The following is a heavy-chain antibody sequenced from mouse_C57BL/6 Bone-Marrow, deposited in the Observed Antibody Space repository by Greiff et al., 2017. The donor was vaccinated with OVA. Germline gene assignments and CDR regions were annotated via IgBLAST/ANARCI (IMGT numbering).Heavy chain of an antibody. J-gene: IGHJ4*01. D-gene: IGHD2-5*01. CDR2: IDPSDSYT. CDR1: GYTFTSYW. V-gene: IGHV1-59*01. CDR3: ARKTAYYSNYGAMGY. Sequence: QVQLQQPGAELVRPGTSVKLSCKASGYTFTSYWMHWVKQRPGQGLEWIGVIDPSDSYTNYNQKFKGKATLTVDTSSSTAYMQVSSLTSEDSAVYYCARKTAYYSNYGAMGYWGQGTSVTVSS.